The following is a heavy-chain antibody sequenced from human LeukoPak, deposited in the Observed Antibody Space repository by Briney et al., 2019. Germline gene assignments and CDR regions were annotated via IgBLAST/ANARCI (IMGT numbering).Heavy chain of an antibody. V-gene: IGHV3-7*01. J-gene: IGHJ4*02. CDR1: GFTFSNYW. Sequence: GGSLRLSCAASGFTFSNYWMSWVRQAPGKGLEWVANIEQDGSEKYYVDSVKDRFTISRDSAKNSLYLQMNSLRAEDTAVYYCARLQYSSSDFDYWGQGTLVTVSS. CDR2: IEQDGSEK. CDR3: ARLQYSSSDFDY. D-gene: IGHD6-6*01.